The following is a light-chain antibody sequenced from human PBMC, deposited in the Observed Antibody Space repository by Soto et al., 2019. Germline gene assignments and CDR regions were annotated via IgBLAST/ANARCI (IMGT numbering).Light chain of an antibody. CDR3: QQYISYSYT. CDR1: QTISNW. CDR2: DAS. V-gene: IGKV1-5*01. J-gene: IGKJ2*01. Sequence: EIQMTQSPSTLSASVGDIVTITCRASQTISNWLAWYQQKPGKAPKLLIYDASSLHSGVPSRFSGSGSGTEFTLTISSLQPDDFATYYCQQYISYSYTFGQGTKVDIK.